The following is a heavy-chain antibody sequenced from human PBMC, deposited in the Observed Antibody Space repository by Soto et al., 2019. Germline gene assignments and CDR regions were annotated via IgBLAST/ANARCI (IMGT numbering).Heavy chain of an antibody. CDR1: GYSISSSNW. Sequence: SETLSLTCAVSGYSISSSNWWGWIRQPPGKGLEWIGYIYYSGSTNYNPSLKSRVTISVDTSKNQFSLKLSSVTAADTAVYYCARYLWNYYDSSGYYNPLPVDAFDIWGQGTMVTVSS. D-gene: IGHD3-22*01. CDR3: ARYLWNYYDSSGYYNPLPVDAFDI. CDR2: IYYSGST. V-gene: IGHV4-28*01. J-gene: IGHJ3*02.